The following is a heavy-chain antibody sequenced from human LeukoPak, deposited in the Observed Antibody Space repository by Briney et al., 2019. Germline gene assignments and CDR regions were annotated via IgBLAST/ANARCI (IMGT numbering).Heavy chain of an antibody. Sequence: GGSLRLSCAASGFTFDDYAVHWVRQAPGKGLEWVSGISWNSGSIGYADSVKGRFTISRDNAKNPLYLQMNSLRAEDMALYYCAEDSSPTGYGYYFDYWGQGTLVTVSS. CDR1: GFTFDDYA. J-gene: IGHJ4*02. D-gene: IGHD3-9*01. CDR2: ISWNSGSI. V-gene: IGHV3-9*03. CDR3: AEDSSPTGYGYYFDY.